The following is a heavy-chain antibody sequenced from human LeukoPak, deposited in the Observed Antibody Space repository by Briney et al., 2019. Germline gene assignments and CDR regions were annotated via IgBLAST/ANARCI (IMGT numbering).Heavy chain of an antibody. CDR2: VYISGST. CDR1: GGSISSGSYY. D-gene: IGHD3-10*01. V-gene: IGHV4-61*02. CDR3: ARDGLWFGEPIDY. J-gene: IGHJ4*02. Sequence: PSQTLSLTCTVSGGSISSGSYYWTWIRQPAGKGLEWIGRVYISGSTNYNPSLKSRVTISVDTSKNQFSLKLSSVTAADTAVYYCARDGLWFGEPIDYWGQGTLVTVSS.